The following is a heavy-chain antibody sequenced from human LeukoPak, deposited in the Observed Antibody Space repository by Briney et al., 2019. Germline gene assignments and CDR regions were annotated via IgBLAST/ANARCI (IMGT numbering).Heavy chain of an antibody. D-gene: IGHD4-11*01. CDR1: ARSISSTTYY. J-gene: IGHJ4*02. Sequence: SETLSLTCTVSARSISSTTYYWGWIRHPPGKGLEGIGPIYYSGSTYYNPSLHSRVTISVDPSRNQFSLTLSSVPAADTAVYHCARGPTVQYFDYWGQGTVVSVSS. CDR3: ARGPTVQYFDY. V-gene: IGHV4-39*07. CDR2: IYYSGST.